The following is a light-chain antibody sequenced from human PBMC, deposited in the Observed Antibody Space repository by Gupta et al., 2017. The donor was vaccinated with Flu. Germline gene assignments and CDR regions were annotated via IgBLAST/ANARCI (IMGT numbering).Light chain of an antibody. CDR3: VLYMGSAMQV. J-gene: IGLJ2*01. Sequence: QTVVTQEPSFSVSPGGTVTLTCGLSSGSVSSGYYPSWYQQTPGQAPRTLIYNTNTRSSGVPDRFSGSILGNKAALTITGAQADDESDYYCVLYMGSAMQVFGGGTKLTVL. CDR1: SGSVSSGYY. V-gene: IGLV8-61*01. CDR2: NTN.